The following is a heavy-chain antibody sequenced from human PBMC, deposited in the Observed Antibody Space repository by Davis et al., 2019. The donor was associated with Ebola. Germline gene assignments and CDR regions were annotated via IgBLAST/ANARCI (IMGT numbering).Heavy chain of an antibody. D-gene: IGHD6-19*01. V-gene: IGHV3-30-3*01. J-gene: IGHJ4*02. Sequence: GGSLRLSCAASGFTFSSYAMHWVRQAPGKGLEWVAVISYDGSNKYYADSVKDRFTISRDNSKNTLYLQMNSLRAEDTAVYYCARNSGYSSGWSDYWGQGTLVTVSS. CDR1: GFTFSSYA. CDR3: ARNSGYSSGWSDY. CDR2: ISYDGSNK.